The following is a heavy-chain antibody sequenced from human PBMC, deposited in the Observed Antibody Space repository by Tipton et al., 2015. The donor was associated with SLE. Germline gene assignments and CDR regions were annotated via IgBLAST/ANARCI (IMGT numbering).Heavy chain of an antibody. Sequence: TLSLTCTVSGGPISSYYWNWIRQSPGKGLEWIGFMFSGGGTKYNPSLKSRVTISVDTSKNQFSLRLSSVTAADTAVYYCARDSSGYYYMDVWGKGTTVTVSS. CDR1: GGPISSYY. D-gene: IGHD3-10*01. V-gene: IGHV4-59*01. J-gene: IGHJ6*03. CDR2: MFSGGGT. CDR3: ARDSSGYYYMDV.